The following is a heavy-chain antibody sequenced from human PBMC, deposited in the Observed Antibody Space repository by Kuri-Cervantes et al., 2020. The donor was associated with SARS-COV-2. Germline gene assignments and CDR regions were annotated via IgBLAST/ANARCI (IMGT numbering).Heavy chain of an antibody. CDR1: GGSFSGYY. CDR3: ATVARGAIVATIREGFDY. Sequence: ESLKISCAVYGGSFSGYYWSWIRQPPGKGLEWIGEINHSGSTNYNPSLKSRVTISVDTSKNQFSLKLSSVTAADTAVYYCATVARGAIVATIREGFDYWGQGTLVTVSS. CDR2: INHSGST. D-gene: IGHD5-12*01. J-gene: IGHJ4*02. V-gene: IGHV4-34*01.